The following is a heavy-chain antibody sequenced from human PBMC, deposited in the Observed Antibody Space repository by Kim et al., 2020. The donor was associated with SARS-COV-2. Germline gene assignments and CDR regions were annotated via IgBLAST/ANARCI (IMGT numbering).Heavy chain of an antibody. Sequence: SETLSLTCAVYGGSFSGYYCSWIRQPPGKGLEWIGEINHSGSTNYNPSLKSRVTISVDTSKNQFSLKLSSVTAADTAVYYCARGSAGSSSFGWFDPWGQGTLVTVSS. CDR1: GGSFSGYY. CDR2: INHSGST. J-gene: IGHJ5*02. D-gene: IGHD6-13*01. V-gene: IGHV4-34*01. CDR3: ARGSAGSSSFGWFDP.